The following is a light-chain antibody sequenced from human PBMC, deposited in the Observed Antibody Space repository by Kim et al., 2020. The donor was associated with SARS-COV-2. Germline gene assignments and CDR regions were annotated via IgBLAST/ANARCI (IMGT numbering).Light chain of an antibody. J-gene: IGKJ5*01. V-gene: IGKV3-11*01. CDR2: DAS. Sequence: LPPGERATLSCRASQSVSSYLAWYQQKPGQAPRLLISDASNRATGIPARFSGSGSGTDFTLTISSLEPEDFAVYYCQQRSDWPITFGQGTRLEIK. CDR3: QQRSDWPIT. CDR1: QSVSSY.